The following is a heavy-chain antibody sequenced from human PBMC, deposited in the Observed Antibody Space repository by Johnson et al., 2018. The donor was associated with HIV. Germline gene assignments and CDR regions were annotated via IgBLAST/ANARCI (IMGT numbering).Heavy chain of an antibody. J-gene: IGHJ3*02. D-gene: IGHD2-15*01. CDR1: GFAVSKNY. CDR3: ARGRLLDAFDI. CDR2: IYTDGST. V-gene: IGHV3-53*01. Sequence: VQLVESGGGVIQPGGSLRLSCAASGFAVSKNYMGWVRQAPGKGLEWVSVIYTDGSTYYADSVKGRFTISRDNSKKTLYLQMNNLRVEDTAMFCCARGRLLDAFDIWCQGTMVTISS.